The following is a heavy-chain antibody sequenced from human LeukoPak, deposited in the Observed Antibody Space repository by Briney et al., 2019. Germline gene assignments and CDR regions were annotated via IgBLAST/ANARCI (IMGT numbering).Heavy chain of an antibody. D-gene: IGHD6-19*01. CDR3: ARGDRSGWSTGDF. CDR2: INPRGGST. CDR1: GYSFTSYY. V-gene: IGHV1-46*01. J-gene: IGHJ4*02. Sequence: ASVKVSCKASGYSFTSYYMHWVRQAPGQGLEWMGFINPRGGSTTYAQKFQGRVTMTRDTSATTIFMQLSSLTSEDTAVYFCARGDRSGWSTGDFWGQRSQVTVSS.